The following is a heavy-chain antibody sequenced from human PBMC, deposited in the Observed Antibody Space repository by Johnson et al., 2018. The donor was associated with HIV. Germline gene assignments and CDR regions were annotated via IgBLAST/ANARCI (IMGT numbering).Heavy chain of an antibody. D-gene: IGHD2-8*01. CDR3: AKGTNGQSWAFDI. V-gene: IGHV3-30*04. Sequence: QVYLVESGGGVVQPGRSLRLSCAGSGLIFSNFAMHWVRQAPGKGLEWVALTSYDESDKFYADSVKGRFIISRDNPRNTLYLQMNGLRAEDTAVYYCAKGTNGQSWAFDIWGQGTMVTVSS. CDR1: GLIFSNFA. CDR2: TSYDESDK. J-gene: IGHJ3*02.